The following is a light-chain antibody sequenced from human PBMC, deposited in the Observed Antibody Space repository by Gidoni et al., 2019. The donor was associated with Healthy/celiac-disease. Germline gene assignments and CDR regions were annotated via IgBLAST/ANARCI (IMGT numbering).Light chain of an antibody. V-gene: IGKV2-28*01. CDR3: MQALQTGGFT. CDR2: LGS. Sequence: DIVMTQSPLSLPVTPGEPASISCRSSQSLLHSNGYNYLDWYRQKPGQSPQLLIYLGSNRASGVPDRFSGSGSGTDFTLKISRVEAEDVGVYYCMQALQTGGFTFGPGTKVDIK. CDR1: QSLLHSNGYNY. J-gene: IGKJ3*01.